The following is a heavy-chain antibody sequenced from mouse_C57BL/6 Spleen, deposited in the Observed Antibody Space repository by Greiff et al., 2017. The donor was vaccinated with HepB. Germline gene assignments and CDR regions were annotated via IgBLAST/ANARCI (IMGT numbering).Heavy chain of an antibody. V-gene: IGHV1-18*01. CDR2: INPNNGGT. CDR3: ARSALLLYAMDY. J-gene: IGHJ4*01. CDR1: GYTFTDYN. Sequence: VQLQQSGPELVKPGASVKIPCKASGYTFTDYNMDWVKQSHGKSLEWIGDINPNNGGTSYNQKFKGKATLTVDKSSSTAYMELRSLTSEDTAVYYCARSALLLYAMDYWGQGTSVTVSS. D-gene: IGHD1-1*01.